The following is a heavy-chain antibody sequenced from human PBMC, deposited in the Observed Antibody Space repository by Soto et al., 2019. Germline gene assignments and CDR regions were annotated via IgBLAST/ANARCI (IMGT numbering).Heavy chain of an antibody. CDR3: ARTLSFGVVIIGLFAS. V-gene: IGHV1-18*01. CDR2: ISAYNGNT. J-gene: IGHJ5*01. CDR1: GYTFTSYG. Sequence: ASVKVSCKASGYTFTSYGISWVRQAPGQGLEWMGWISAYNGNTNYAQKLQGRVTMTTDTSTSTAYMELRSLRSDDTAVYYCARTLSFGVVIIGLFASWGQGTLVTASS. D-gene: IGHD3-3*01.